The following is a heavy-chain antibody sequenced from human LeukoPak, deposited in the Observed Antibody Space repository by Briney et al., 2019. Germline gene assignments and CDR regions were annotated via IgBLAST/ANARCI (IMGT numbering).Heavy chain of an antibody. J-gene: IGHJ4*02. D-gene: IGHD3-22*01. V-gene: IGHV3-33*06. Sequence: GKSLRLSCAASGFTFSSCGMHWVRQAPGKGLEWVALIFYDGSNKYYSDSVKGRFTISRDNSKNTLYLQMNSLRAEDTAVYYCAKDHSSGYIDNWGQGTLVTVSS. CDR2: IFYDGSNK. CDR3: AKDHSSGYIDN. CDR1: GFTFSSCG.